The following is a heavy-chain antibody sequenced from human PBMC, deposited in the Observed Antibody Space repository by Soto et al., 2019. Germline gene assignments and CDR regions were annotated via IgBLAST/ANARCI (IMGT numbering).Heavy chain of an antibody. D-gene: IGHD1-1*01. CDR2: ISAYNGNT. J-gene: IGHJ5*02. Sequence: ASVKVSCKASGYTFTSYGISLVRQAPGQGLEWMGWISAYNGNTNYAQKLQGRVTMTTDTSTSTAYMELRSLRSDDTAVYYCARVGFWYNWNVTPLRWFDPWGQGTLVTVSS. CDR3: ARVGFWYNWNVTPLRWFDP. CDR1: GYTFTSYG. V-gene: IGHV1-18*01.